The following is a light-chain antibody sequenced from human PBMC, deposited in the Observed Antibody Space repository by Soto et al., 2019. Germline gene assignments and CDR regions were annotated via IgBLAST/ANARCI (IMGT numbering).Light chain of an antibody. Sequence: QSVLTQPPSVSGAPGQLVTISCTGRSSNVGAGYDVHWYQQLPGTAPKLLIYANNYRPSGVPDRFSGSKSGTSASLAITGLQAEDEADYYCQSYGSSLSGYVFGTGTKVTVL. CDR2: ANN. V-gene: IGLV1-40*01. CDR1: SSNVGAGYD. CDR3: QSYGSSLSGYV. J-gene: IGLJ1*01.